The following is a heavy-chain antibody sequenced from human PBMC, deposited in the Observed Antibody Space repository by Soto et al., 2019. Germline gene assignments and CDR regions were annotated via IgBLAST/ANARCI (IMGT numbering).Heavy chain of an antibody. CDR2: ISYDGSNK. V-gene: IGHV3-30-3*01. CDR3: ARDQGVSYSSSSLDY. Sequence: GGSLRLSCAASGFTFSSYAMHWVRQAPGKGLEWVAVISYDGSNKYYADSVKGRFTISRDNSKNTLYLQMNSLRAEDTAVYYCARDQGVSYSSSSLDYWGQGTLVTVSS. CDR1: GFTFSSYA. D-gene: IGHD6-13*01. J-gene: IGHJ4*02.